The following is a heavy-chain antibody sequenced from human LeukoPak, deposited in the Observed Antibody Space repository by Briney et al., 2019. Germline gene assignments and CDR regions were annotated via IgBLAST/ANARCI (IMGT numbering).Heavy chain of an antibody. CDR1: GGSFSGYY. D-gene: IGHD5/OR15-5a*01. CDR3: ARGPNLISTRNFDY. V-gene: IGHV4-34*01. CDR2: INHSGST. J-gene: IGHJ4*02. Sequence: SETLSLTCAVYGGSFSGYYWSWIRQPPGKGLEWIGEINHSGSTNYNPSLKSRVTISVDTSKNQFSLKLSSVTAADTAVYHCARGPNLISTRNFDYWGQGTLVTVSS.